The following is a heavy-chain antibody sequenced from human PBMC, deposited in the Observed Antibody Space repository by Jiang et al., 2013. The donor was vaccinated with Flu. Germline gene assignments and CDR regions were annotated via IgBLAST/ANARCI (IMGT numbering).Heavy chain of an antibody. J-gene: IGHJ4*02. V-gene: IGHV4-39*07. D-gene: IGHD5-12*01. CDR3: ARAEKYSGFELPYFVY. CDR2: IYDSGGT. Sequence: LLKPSETLSLTCTVSGGSITSNDYYWVWIRQPPGKGLEWIGSIYDSGGTYYNPSLKSRVTLSVDTSKNHFSLKLRFVTAADTAVYYCARAEKYSGFELPYFVYWGQGILVTVS. CDR1: GGSITSNDYY.